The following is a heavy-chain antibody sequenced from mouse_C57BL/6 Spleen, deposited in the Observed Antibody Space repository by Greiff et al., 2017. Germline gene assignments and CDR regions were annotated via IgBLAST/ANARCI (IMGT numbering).Heavy chain of an antibody. CDR3: ARDLAYDYGFDY. Sequence: EVHLVESEGGLVQPGSSMKLSCTASGFTFSDYYMAWVRQVPEKGLEWVANINYDGSSTYYLDSLKSRFIISRDNAKNILYLQMSSLKSEDTATYYCARDLAYDYGFDYWGQGTTLTVSS. CDR1: GFTFSDYY. J-gene: IGHJ2*01. D-gene: IGHD2-4*01. V-gene: IGHV5-16*01. CDR2: INYDGSST.